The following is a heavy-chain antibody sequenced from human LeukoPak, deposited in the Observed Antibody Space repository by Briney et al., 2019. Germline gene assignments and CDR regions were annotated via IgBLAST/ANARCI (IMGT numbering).Heavy chain of an antibody. CDR2: ISGSGGST. V-gene: IGHV3-23*01. CDR3: AKDQAYGSGSFASHYYYMDV. Sequence: GGSLRLSCAASGFTFSTYAMSWVRQAPGKGLEWVSTISGSGGSTYYADSVKGRFTISRDNSKNTLYLQMNSLRAEDTAVYYCAKDQAYGSGSFASHYYYMDVWGKGTTVTISS. CDR1: GFTFSTYA. J-gene: IGHJ6*03. D-gene: IGHD3-10*01.